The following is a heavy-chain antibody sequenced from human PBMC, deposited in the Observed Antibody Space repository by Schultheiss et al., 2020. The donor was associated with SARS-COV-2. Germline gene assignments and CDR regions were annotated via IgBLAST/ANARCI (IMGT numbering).Heavy chain of an antibody. CDR1: GGSVSDFQ. Sequence: SETLSLTCTVSGGSVSDFQWIWIRQPAGKGLEWIGRINRSGNTNYNPSLKSRVTISVDTSKNQFSLKLSSVTAADTAVYYCARGITIFGVVDNWFDPWGQGTLVTVSS. V-gene: IGHV4-4*07. CDR2: INRSGNT. D-gene: IGHD3-3*01. J-gene: IGHJ5*02. CDR3: ARGITIFGVVDNWFDP.